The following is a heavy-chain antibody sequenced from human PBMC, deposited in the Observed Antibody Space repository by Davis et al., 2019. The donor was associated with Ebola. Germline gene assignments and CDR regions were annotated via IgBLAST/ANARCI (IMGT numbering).Heavy chain of an antibody. D-gene: IGHD7-27*01. J-gene: IGHJ4*02. V-gene: IGHV4-34*01. CDR3: ARGGNWGVDY. CDR1: GGSFSGYY. Sequence: PSETLSLTCAVYGGSFSGYYWSWIRQPPGKGLEWIGEINHSGSTYYNPSLKSRVTIPVDTSKNQFSLKLSSVTAADTAVYYCARGGNWGVDYWGQGTLVTVSS. CDR2: INHSGST.